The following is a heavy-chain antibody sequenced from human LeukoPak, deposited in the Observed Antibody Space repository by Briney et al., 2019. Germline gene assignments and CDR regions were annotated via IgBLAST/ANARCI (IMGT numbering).Heavy chain of an antibody. V-gene: IGHV4-59*01. CDR3: ARLTTRPGGIRPLIMDF. CDR2: IYYSGST. J-gene: IGHJ4*02. Sequence: SETLSLTCTVSNGSISSDYWPWIRQPPGKGLEWIGYIYYSGSTKYNPSLESRATISLDTSRNQFSLKLTSMSAADTAVYYCARLTTRPGGIRPLIMDFWGQGTLVTVSS. D-gene: IGHD3-10*01. CDR1: NGSISSDY.